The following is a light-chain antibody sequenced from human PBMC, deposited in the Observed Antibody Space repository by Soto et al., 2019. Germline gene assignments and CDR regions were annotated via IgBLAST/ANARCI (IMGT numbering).Light chain of an antibody. CDR3: SSYTSSSTLVV. Sequence: QSALTQPASVSGSPGQSITISFTGTSSDVGGYNYVSWYQQHPGKAPKLMIYDVSNRPSGVSNRFSGSKSGNTASLTISGLQAEDEADYYCSSYTSSSTLVVFVTGTKLTVL. CDR1: SSDVGGYNY. V-gene: IGLV2-14*01. CDR2: DVS. J-gene: IGLJ1*01.